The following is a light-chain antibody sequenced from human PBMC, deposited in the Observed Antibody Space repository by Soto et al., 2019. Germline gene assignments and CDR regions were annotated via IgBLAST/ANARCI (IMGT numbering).Light chain of an antibody. Sequence: EIVLTQSPGSLSLSPGERATLFCRASQSVNSNYLAWYQQKVGQAPRLLIYGAASRATGIPDRFSGSGSGTDFTLTISRLEPEDFAVYSCQQYTTLPPTFGGGTKADIK. J-gene: IGKJ4*01. V-gene: IGKV3-20*01. CDR1: QSVNSNY. CDR2: GAA. CDR3: QQYTTLPPT.